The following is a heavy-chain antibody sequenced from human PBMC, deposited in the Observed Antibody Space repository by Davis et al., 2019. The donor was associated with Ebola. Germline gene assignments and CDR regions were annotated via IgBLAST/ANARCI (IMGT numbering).Heavy chain of an antibody. J-gene: IGHJ4*02. V-gene: IGHV3-48*03. CDR2: ISSSGNTI. CDR3: AREMRGTADSH. D-gene: IGHD1/OR15-1a*01. Sequence: PGGSLRLSCAASGFTFSSYEMNWVRQAPGKGLEWVSFISSSGNTIYYVDSVKGRFTVSRDNAKDSLYLQMNSLRVEDTAMYYCAREMRGTADSHWGQGTLVTVSS. CDR1: GFTFSSYE.